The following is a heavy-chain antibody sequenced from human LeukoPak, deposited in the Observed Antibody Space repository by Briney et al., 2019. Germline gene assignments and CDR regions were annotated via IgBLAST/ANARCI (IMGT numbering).Heavy chain of an antibody. Sequence: GGALEISWQGSGCLFTSYWIGWVRPLPGKGLEWRGISYPGDSETRYSPSVQGQVTISAHKSISPAYLQWSSLKASDTAMYYCARGRVITAVDYWGQGTLVTVSS. CDR1: GCLFTSYW. V-gene: IGHV5-51*01. CDR2: SYPGDSET. D-gene: IGHD3-22*01. J-gene: IGHJ4*02. CDR3: ARGRVITAVDY.